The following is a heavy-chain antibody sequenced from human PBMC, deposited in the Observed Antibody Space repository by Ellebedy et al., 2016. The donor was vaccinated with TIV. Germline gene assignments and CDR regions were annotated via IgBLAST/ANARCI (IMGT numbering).Heavy chain of an antibody. CDR3: ARGPLYGDYPNWFDP. J-gene: IGHJ5*02. CDR2: ISYDGSNK. D-gene: IGHD4-17*01. V-gene: IGHV3-30*03. CDR1: GFTLSSYG. Sequence: GGSLRLSXAASGFTLSSYGMHWVRQAPGKGLEWVAVISYDGSNKYYADSVKGRFTISRDNSKNTLYLQMNSLRDEDTAVYYCARGPLYGDYPNWFDPWGQGTLVTVSS.